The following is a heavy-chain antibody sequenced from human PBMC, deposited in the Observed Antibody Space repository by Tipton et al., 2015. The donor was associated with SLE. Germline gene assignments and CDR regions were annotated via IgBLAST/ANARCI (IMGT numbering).Heavy chain of an antibody. V-gene: IGHV4-31*03. Sequence: TLSLTCTVSGGSISSGGYYWSWIRQHPGKGLEWIGYIYYSGSTYYNPSLKSRVTISVDTSKNQFFLRLRSVTAADTAVYYCARSRYSSGWYRGRFDIWGQGTMVTVSS. CDR2: IYYSGST. J-gene: IGHJ3*02. CDR3: ARSRYSSGWYRGRFDI. CDR1: GGSISSGGYY. D-gene: IGHD6-19*01.